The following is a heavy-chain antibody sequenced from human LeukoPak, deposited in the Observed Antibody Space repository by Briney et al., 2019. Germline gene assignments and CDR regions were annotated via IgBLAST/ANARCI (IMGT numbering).Heavy chain of an antibody. J-gene: IGHJ4*02. Sequence: GGSLRLSCAASGFTFDDYAMHWVRQAPGKGLEWVSGISWNSGDIGYADSVKGRFTISRDNAKNSLYLQMNSLRAEDTALYYCAKEDYWGQGTLVTVSS. CDR1: GFTFDDYA. V-gene: IGHV3-9*01. CDR2: ISWNSGDI. CDR3: AKEDY.